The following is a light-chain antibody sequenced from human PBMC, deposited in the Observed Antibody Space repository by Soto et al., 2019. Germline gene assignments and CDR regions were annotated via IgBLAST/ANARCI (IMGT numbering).Light chain of an antibody. CDR3: CSYGGSFYV. CDR1: SSDVGGYNY. J-gene: IGLJ1*01. Sequence: QSVLTQPRSVSGSPGQSVTISCTGTSSDVGGYNYVSWYQQHPGKAPKLMIYDVSERPSGVPDRFSGSKSGNTAPLTISGLQAEDEADYYCCSYGGSFYVFGTGTKVTVL. V-gene: IGLV2-11*01. CDR2: DVS.